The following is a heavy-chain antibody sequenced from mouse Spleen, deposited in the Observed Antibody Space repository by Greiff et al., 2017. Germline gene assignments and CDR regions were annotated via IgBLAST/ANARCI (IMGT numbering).Heavy chain of an antibody. V-gene: IGHV5-9-3*01. J-gene: IGHJ2*01. Sequence: VQLKESGGGLVKPGGSLKLSCAASGFTFSSYAMSWVRQTPEKRLEWVATISSGGSYTYYPDSVKGRFTISRDNAKNTLYLQMSSLRSEDTAMYYCARHGGYGNAFDYWGQGTTLTVSS. CDR1: GFTFSSYA. D-gene: IGHD2-1*01. CDR3: ARHGGYGNAFDY. CDR2: ISSGGSYT.